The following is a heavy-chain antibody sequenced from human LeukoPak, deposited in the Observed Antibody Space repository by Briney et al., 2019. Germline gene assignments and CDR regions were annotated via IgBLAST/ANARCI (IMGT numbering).Heavy chain of an antibody. Sequence: PGRSLRLSCAASGFTFSSYGMHWVRQAPGKGLEWVAVIWYDGSNKYYADSVKGRFTISRDNSKNTLYLQMNSLRAEDTAVYYCARMYCSSTSCYLLDYWGQGTLVTVSS. CDR3: ARMYCSSTSCYLLDY. D-gene: IGHD2-2*01. V-gene: IGHV3-33*01. J-gene: IGHJ4*02. CDR2: IWYDGSNK. CDR1: GFTFSSYG.